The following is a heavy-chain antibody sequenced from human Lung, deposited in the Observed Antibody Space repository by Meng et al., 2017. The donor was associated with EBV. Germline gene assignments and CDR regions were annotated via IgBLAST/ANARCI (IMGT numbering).Heavy chain of an antibody. CDR2: INTNPGNP. D-gene: IGHD6-19*01. V-gene: IGHV7-4-1*01. Sequence: QVQLVPSGSELKKPGDSVKVSCKASGYTFTSYTMNWVRQAPGQGLEWMGWINTNPGNPTYAQGFTGRFVFSLDTSVSTAYLQICSLKAEDTAVYYCGTLKYTSGFYGPAYWGQGALVTVSA. CDR3: GTLKYTSGFYGPAY. J-gene: IGHJ4*02. CDR1: GYTFTSYT.